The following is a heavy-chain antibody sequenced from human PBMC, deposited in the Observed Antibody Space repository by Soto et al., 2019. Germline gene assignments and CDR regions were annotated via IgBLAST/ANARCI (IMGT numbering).Heavy chain of an antibody. CDR3: AKRSLVVVPAAMNWFDP. J-gene: IGHJ5*02. CDR2: ISGSGGST. Sequence: GGSLRLSCAASGFTFSSYAMSWVRQAPWKGLEWVSAISGSGGSTYYADSVKGRFTISRDNSKNTLYLQMNSLRAEDTAVYYCAKRSLVVVPAAMNWFDPWGQGTLVTVSS. CDR1: GFTFSSYA. V-gene: IGHV3-23*01. D-gene: IGHD2-2*01.